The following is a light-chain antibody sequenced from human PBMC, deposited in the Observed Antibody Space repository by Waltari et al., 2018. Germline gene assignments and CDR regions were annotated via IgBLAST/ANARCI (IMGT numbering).Light chain of an antibody. CDR3: QHYYSSPLT. Sequence: NMKDSLPGYPPKPGKPPKLLISWASTREPGVPDRFSGSGSGTDLPLTISSLQAEDVAVYYCQHYYSSPLTFGGGTKVEIK. CDR2: WAS. V-gene: IGKV4-1*01. J-gene: IGKJ4*01. CDR1: NMKDS.